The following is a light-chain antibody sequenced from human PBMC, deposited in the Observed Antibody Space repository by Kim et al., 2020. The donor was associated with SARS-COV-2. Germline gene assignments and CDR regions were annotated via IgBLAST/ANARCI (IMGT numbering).Light chain of an antibody. Sequence: EIVMTQSPATLSVSPGERATLSCRASQSVNSYLAWYQQKPGQAPRLLIYGASTRATGIPARFSGSGSGTEFTLTISSLQPEDFAVYSCQQYSDWPPGDTFGQGTKLEIK. CDR2: GAS. CDR3: QQYSDWPPGDT. J-gene: IGKJ2*01. CDR1: QSVNSY. V-gene: IGKV3-15*01.